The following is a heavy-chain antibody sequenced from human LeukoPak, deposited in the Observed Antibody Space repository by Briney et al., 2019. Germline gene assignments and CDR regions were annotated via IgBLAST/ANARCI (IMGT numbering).Heavy chain of an antibody. CDR3: AKFSASVYYYYYMDV. CDR2: ISGSGGST. J-gene: IGHJ6*03. Sequence: GGSLRLSCAASGFTFSSYAMSWVRQAPGKGLEWVSAISGSGGSTYYADSVKGRFTISRDNSKITLYLQMNSLRAEDTAVYYCAKFSASVYYYYYMDVWGKGTTVTVSS. CDR1: GFTFSSYA. D-gene: IGHD3-10*01. V-gene: IGHV3-23*01.